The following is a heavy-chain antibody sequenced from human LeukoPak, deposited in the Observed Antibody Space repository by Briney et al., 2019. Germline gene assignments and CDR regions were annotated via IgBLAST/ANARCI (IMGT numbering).Heavy chain of an antibody. CDR3: AREGSYDILTGYYLELDY. D-gene: IGHD3-9*01. J-gene: IGHJ4*02. CDR1: GYTFTSYG. CDR2: ISAYNGNT. Sequence: ASVKVSCKASGYTFTSYGISWVRQAPGQGLEWMGWISAYNGNTNYAQKLQGRVTMTTDTSTSTAYMELRSLRSDDTAVYYCAREGSYDILTGYYLELDYWGQGTLVTVSS. V-gene: IGHV1-18*01.